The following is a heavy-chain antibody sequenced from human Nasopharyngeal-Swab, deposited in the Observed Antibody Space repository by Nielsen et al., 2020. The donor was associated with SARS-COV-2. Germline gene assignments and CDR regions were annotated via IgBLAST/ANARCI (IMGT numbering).Heavy chain of an antibody. CDR1: GYTFTSYD. V-gene: IGHV1-8*01. J-gene: IGHJ6*02. CDR2: MNPNSGNT. Sequence: ASVKVSRKASGYTFTSYDINWVRQATGQGLEWMGWMNPNSGNTGYAQKFQGRVTMTRNTSISTAYMELSSLRSEDTAVYYCARGELELYYYYGMDVGGQGTTVTVSS. CDR3: ARGELELYYYYGMDV. D-gene: IGHD1-7*01.